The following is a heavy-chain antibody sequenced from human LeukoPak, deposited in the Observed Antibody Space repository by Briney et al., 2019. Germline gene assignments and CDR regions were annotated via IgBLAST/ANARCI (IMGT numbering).Heavy chain of an antibody. V-gene: IGHV3-30*02. CDR3: AKDIARGGYRSSSGDY. CDR1: GFTFSSFG. J-gene: IGHJ4*02. D-gene: IGHD6-6*01. Sequence: GGSLRLSCVASGFTFSSFGMHWVRPAPGKGLEWVAFIRYDGSNKYHADSVKGRFTISRDNSKNTLYLQMNSLRAEDTAVYYCAKDIARGGYRSSSGDYWGQGTLVTVSS. CDR2: IRYDGSNK.